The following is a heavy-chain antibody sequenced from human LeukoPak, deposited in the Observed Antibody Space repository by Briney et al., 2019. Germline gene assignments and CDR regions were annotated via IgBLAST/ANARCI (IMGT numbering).Heavy chain of an antibody. CDR3: ARHLKQGYSSSWDQDYAFDI. J-gene: IGHJ3*02. Sequence: TRYSPSFQGQVTISADKSISTAYLQWSSLKASDTAMYYCARHLKQGYSSSWDQDYAFDIWGQGTMVTVSS. V-gene: IGHV5-51*01. CDR2: T. D-gene: IGHD6-13*01.